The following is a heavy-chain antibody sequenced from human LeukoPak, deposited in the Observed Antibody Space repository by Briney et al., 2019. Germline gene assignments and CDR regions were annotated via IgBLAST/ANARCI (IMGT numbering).Heavy chain of an antibody. D-gene: IGHD5-18*01. Sequence: GGSLRLSCAASGFTFSSYWMSWVRQAPGKGLEWVAFIRYDGSNKYYADSVRGRFTISRDNSKNRLYLQMNSLRAEDTAVYYCAKDGPSTAMGSPYFDYWGQGTLVTVSS. CDR2: IRYDGSNK. CDR3: AKDGPSTAMGSPYFDY. CDR1: GFTFSSYW. V-gene: IGHV3-30*02. J-gene: IGHJ4*02.